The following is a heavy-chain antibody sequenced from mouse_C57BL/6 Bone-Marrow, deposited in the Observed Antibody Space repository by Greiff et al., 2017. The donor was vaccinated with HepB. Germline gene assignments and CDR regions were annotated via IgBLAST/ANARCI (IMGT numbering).Heavy chain of an antibody. CDR2: IDPENGDT. CDR1: GFNIKDDY. V-gene: IGHV14-4*01. CDR3: TTDDYDSY. J-gene: IGHJ3*01. Sequence: DVKLQESGAELVRPGASVKLSCTASGFNIKDDYMHWVKQRPEQGLEWIGWIDPENGDTEYASKFQGKATITADTSSNTAYLQLSSLTSEDTAVYYCTTDDYDSYWGQGTLVTVSA. D-gene: IGHD2-4*01.